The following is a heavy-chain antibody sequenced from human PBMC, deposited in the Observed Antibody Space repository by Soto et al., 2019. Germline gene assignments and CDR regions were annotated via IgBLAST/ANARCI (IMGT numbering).Heavy chain of an antibody. CDR3: ARVDRYYGILTGESAFDI. D-gene: IGHD3-9*01. CDR1: GYTFTSYG. CDR2: ISAYNGNT. Sequence: ASVKVSCKASGYTFTSYGISWVRQAPGQGLEWMGWISAYNGNTNYAQKLQGRVTMTTDTSTSTAYMELRSLRSDDTAVYYCARVDRYYGILTGESAFDIWGQGTMVTVSS. V-gene: IGHV1-18*04. J-gene: IGHJ3*02.